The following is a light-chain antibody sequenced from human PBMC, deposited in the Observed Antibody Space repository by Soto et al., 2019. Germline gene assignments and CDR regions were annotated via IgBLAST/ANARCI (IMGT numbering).Light chain of an antibody. J-gene: IGKJ1*01. CDR2: GAS. CDR1: QTVTGSY. CDR3: QQHGSSPRT. Sequence: EIVLTQSPGTLSLSPGERGTLSCRASQTVTGSYLAWYQQKPGQAPRLLIYGASSRATGIPDRFSGSGSGTDFTLTISRLEPEDSAVYYCQQHGSSPRTFGQGTKVEI. V-gene: IGKV3-20*01.